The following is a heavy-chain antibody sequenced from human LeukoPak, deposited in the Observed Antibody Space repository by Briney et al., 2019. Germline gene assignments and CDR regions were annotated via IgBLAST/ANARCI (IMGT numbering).Heavy chain of an antibody. CDR1: GFTFSSYS. V-gene: IGHV3-23*01. J-gene: IGHJ4*02. CDR3: ARAYYYGSGRRRGRTFDY. CDR2: ISSSGGNT. Sequence: GGSLRLSCAASGFTFSSYSMSWVRQAPGKGLEWVSAISSSGGNTYYADSVRGRFTISRDNSKNTLYLQMNSLRAEDTAVYYCARAYYYGSGRRRGRTFDYWGQGTLVAVSS. D-gene: IGHD3-10*01.